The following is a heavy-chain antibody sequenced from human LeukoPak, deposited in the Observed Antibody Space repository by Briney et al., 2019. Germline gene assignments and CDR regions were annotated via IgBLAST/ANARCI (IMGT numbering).Heavy chain of an antibody. J-gene: IGHJ4*02. CDR2: INYSGST. Sequence: SESLSLTCTVSGCSVSSTTYYWIWILQPPGTGLEWLASINYSGSTYYNPSLKSRVTISVDTSENQFSLKLSSVTAADTAVYYCARYVVYGSGKFYFDYWGQGTLVTVSS. D-gene: IGHD3-10*01. CDR3: ARYVVYGSGKFYFDY. V-gene: IGHV4-39*01. CDR1: GCSVSSTTYY.